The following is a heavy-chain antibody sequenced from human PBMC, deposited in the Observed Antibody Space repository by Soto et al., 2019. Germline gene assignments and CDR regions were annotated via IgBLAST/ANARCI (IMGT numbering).Heavy chain of an antibody. Sequence: QPGGSLRLSCAASGFTFSSYAMSWVRQAPGKGLEWVSAISGSGGSTYYADSVKGRFTISRDNSKNTLFLQMISLRADDTAVYYCATPVGPKTAHPVDYWGQGTLVTVSS. CDR3: ATPVGPKTAHPVDY. CDR2: ISGSGGST. J-gene: IGHJ4*02. D-gene: IGHD1-26*01. V-gene: IGHV3-23*01. CDR1: GFTFSSYA.